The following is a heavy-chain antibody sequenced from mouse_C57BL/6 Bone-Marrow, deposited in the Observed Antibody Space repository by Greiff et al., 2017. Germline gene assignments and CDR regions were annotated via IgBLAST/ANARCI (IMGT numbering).Heavy chain of an antibody. Sequence: QVQLQQPGAELVMPGASVKLSCKASGYTFTSYWMHWVKQRPGQGLEWIGEIDPSDSYTNYNQKFKGKSTLTVDKSSSTAYMQLSSLTSEDSAVYSCARGGDYDGGPLYAMDYWGQGTSVTVSS. D-gene: IGHD2-4*01. CDR2: IDPSDSYT. J-gene: IGHJ4*01. CDR1: GYTFTSYW. CDR3: ARGGDYDGGPLYAMDY. V-gene: IGHV1-69*01.